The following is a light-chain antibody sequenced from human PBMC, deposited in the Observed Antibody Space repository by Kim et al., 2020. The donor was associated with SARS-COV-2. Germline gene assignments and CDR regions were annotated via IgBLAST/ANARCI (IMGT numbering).Light chain of an antibody. J-gene: IGKJ3*01. Sequence: ATINCTSSHSVLSSSNNKNYLAWYQQKPGQPPKLLIYWASTRESGVPDRFSGSGSGTDFTLTISSLQAEDVAVYYCQQYYSTPFTFGPGTKVDIK. CDR3: QQYYSTPFT. CDR1: HSVLSSSNNKNY. V-gene: IGKV4-1*01. CDR2: WAS.